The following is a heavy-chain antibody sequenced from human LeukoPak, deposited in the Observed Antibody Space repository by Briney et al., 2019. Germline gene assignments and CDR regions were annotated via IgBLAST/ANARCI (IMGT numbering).Heavy chain of an antibody. CDR1: GGSISSYY. CDR2: IYYSGST. J-gene: IGHJ4*02. Sequence: SETLSLTCTVSGGSISSYYWGWIRQPPGKGLEWIGSIYYSGSTYYNPSLKSRVTISVDTSKNQFSLKLSSVTAADTAVYYCARSVAGSYFDYWGQGTLVTVSS. D-gene: IGHD3-3*01. CDR3: ARSVAGSYFDY. V-gene: IGHV4-39*01.